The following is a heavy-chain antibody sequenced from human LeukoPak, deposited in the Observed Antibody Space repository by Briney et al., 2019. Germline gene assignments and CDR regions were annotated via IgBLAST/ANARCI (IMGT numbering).Heavy chain of an antibody. J-gene: IGHJ4*02. D-gene: IGHD3-3*01. Sequence: SETLSLTCNVSGGSISDYYWHWIRQPAGKGLEWIGRIYSTGSTNYNPSLKSRVTVSVDSSNNQLSLKLRSVTAADTAVYYCARVRRFSGYYNVYFDYWGQGTLVTVSS. V-gene: IGHV4-4*07. CDR1: GGSISDYY. CDR2: IYSTGST. CDR3: ARVRRFSGYYNVYFDY.